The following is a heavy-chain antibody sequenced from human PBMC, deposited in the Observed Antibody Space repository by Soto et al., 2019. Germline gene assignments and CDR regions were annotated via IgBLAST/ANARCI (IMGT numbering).Heavy chain of an antibody. CDR3: VRQGFGALHGLVDV. D-gene: IGHD3-10*01. Sequence: PSETLSLTCTVSGGSISSSSYYWGWIRQPPGKGLEWIGYIYYSGSTNYNPSLKSRVTISLDTSKTQISLELSSMTAADAALYYCVRQGFGALHGLVDVWGQGTAVTVSS. J-gene: IGHJ6*02. CDR2: IYYSGST. CDR1: GGSISSSSYY. V-gene: IGHV4-61*05.